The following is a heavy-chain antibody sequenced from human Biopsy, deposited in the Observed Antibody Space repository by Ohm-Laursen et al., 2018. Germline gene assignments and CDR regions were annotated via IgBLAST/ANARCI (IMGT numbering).Heavy chain of an antibody. CDR2: IYDRGSTA. Sequence: SETLSLTCTVSGDSASSGSFYWTWIRQPPGQGLRYIGYIYDRGSTANYNHSLESRVTMSVDMPKNQFSLKLSSVTASDTAIYYCARGMRSSGWPYFDSWGQGTLVTVSS. CDR3: ARGMRSSGWPYFDS. CDR1: GDSASSGSFY. D-gene: IGHD6-19*01. J-gene: IGHJ4*02. V-gene: IGHV4-61*01.